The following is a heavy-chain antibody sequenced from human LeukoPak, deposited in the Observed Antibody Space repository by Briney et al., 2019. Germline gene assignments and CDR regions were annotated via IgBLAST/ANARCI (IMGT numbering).Heavy chain of an antibody. J-gene: IGHJ6*02. V-gene: IGHV3-23*01. CDR1: GFTFSSYA. CDR3: AKVGAYYYYCGMDV. D-gene: IGHD1-26*01. CDR2: ISGSGGST. Sequence: GGSLRLSCTASGFTFSSYAMSWVRQAPGKGLEWVSAISGSGGSTYYADSVKGRFTISRDNSKNTLYLQVNSLRAEDTAVYYCAKVGAYYYYCGMDVWGQGTTVSVSS.